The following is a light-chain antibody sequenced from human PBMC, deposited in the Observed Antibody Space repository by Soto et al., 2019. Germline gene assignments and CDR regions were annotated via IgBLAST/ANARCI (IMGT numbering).Light chain of an antibody. CDR1: QSVNSY. CDR2: DAS. CDR3: QQYNDWRT. Sequence: EIVLTQSPATLSLSPGERANLSCRASQSVNSYLAWYQQKPGQGPRLLIYDASNRATGIPARFSGSGSGTDFTLTISSLEPEDLAVYYCQQYNDWRTFGQGTKLEIK. V-gene: IGKV3-11*01. J-gene: IGKJ2*01.